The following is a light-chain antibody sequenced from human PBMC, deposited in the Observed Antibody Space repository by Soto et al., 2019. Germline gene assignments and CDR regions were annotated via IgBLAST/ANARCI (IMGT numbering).Light chain of an antibody. CDR1: QTINNN. V-gene: IGKV3-15*01. CDR3: QQYNNLPQT. J-gene: IGKJ1*01. CDR2: GAS. Sequence: DMGMTQARATLSVSPGERASLSCRASQTINNNVAWYQLKDGQVPRLVIYGASTRATDIPARFSGSGSGTEFTLTISSLQSEDFAEYHFQQYNNLPQTFGKGTKVDIK.